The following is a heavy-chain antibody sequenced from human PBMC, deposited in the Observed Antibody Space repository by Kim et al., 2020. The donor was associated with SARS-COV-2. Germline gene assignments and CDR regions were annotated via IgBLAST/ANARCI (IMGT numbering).Heavy chain of an antibody. V-gene: IGHV4-34*01. J-gene: IGHJ4*02. Sequence: SETLSLTCAVYGGSFSGYYWSWIRQPPGKGLEWIGEINHSGSTNYNPSLKSRVTISVDTSKNQFSLKLSSVTAADTAVYYCARGVGFRITMVRGVTEYFDYWGQGTLVTVSS. CDR2: INHSGST. CDR1: GGSFSGYY. D-gene: IGHD3-10*01. CDR3: ARGVGFRITMVRGVTEYFDY.